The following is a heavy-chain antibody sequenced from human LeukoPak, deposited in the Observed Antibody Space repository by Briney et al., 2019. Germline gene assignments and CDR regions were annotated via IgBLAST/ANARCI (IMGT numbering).Heavy chain of an antibody. D-gene: IGHD4-4*01. CDR1: GFNFNSYS. Sequence: GGSLRLSCAASGFNFNSYSLNWVRQAPGKGLEWLSFISRTSNTTYYADSAKGRFSISRDNAKESLYLQMSSLRADDTAVYYCARTTMTTITTGADLWGQGTLVIVSS. J-gene: IGHJ5*02. CDR3: ARTTMTTITTGADL. V-gene: IGHV3-48*01. CDR2: ISRTSNTT.